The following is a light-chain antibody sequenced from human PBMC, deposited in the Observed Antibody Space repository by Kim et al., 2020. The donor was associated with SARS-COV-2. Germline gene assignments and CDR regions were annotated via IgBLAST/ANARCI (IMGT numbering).Light chain of an antibody. Sequence: GQSITISCTGTSSDVGGYNLVSWYQQHPGKAPKFIIYDVSKRPSGVTNRFSGSKSGNTASLTISGLQAEDEADYHCTSYTTSDTWVFGGGTQLTVL. CDR2: DVS. CDR3: TSYTTSDTWV. J-gene: IGLJ3*02. V-gene: IGLV2-14*03. CDR1: SSDVGGYNL.